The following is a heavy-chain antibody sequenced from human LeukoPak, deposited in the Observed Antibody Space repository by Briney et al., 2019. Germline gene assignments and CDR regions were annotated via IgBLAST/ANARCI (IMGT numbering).Heavy chain of an antibody. J-gene: IGHJ5*02. D-gene: IGHD1-26*01. CDR1: GYTFTSYD. V-gene: IGHV1-8*03. Sequence: ASVKASCKASGYTFTSYDINWVRQATGQGLEWMGWMNPNSGNTGYAQKFQGRVTITRNTSISTAYMELSSLRSDDTAVYYCARGIVGATTGDWFDPWGQGTLVTVSS. CDR3: ARGIVGATTGDWFDP. CDR2: MNPNSGNT.